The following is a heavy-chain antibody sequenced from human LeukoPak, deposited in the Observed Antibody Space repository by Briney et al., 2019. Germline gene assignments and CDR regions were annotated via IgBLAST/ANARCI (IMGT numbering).Heavy chain of an antibody. J-gene: IGHJ4*02. D-gene: IGHD3-3*01. Sequence: GASVKVSCKASGYTFTSYGISWVRQAPGQGLEWMGWISAYNGNTNYALKLQGRVTMTTDTSTSTAYMELRSLRSDDTAVYYCARDGNPPKAYDFWSGYPSYYFDYWGQGTLVTVSS. CDR2: ISAYNGNT. V-gene: IGHV1-18*01. CDR3: ARDGNPPKAYDFWSGYPSYYFDY. CDR1: GYTFTSYG.